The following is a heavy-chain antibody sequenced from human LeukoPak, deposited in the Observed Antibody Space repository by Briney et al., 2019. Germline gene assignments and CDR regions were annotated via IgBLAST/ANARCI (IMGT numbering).Heavy chain of an antibody. J-gene: IGHJ4*02. Sequence: GGSLRLSCAASGFTFTTYWMHWVRQAPGKGLEWVANIKQDGSEKYYVDSARGRFTISRDNGKNSVYLQMNSLRAEDTAVYYCARDGGHGGDLDYWGQGTLVTVSS. CDR3: ARDGGHGGDLDY. CDR1: GFTFTTYW. CDR2: IKQDGSEK. V-gene: IGHV3-7*01. D-gene: IGHD2-21*02.